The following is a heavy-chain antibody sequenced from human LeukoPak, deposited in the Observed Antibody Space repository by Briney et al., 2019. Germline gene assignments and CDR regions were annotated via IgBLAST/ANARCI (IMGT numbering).Heavy chain of an antibody. Sequence: SQTLSLTCAISGDSVSRNSAAWNWIRQSPSRGLEWLGRTYFRSKWYNDYAVSVKSRITINPDTSKNHFSLQLNSVAPDGTAVCYCARGSSGWFVNWFDPWGQGTLVTVSS. CDR1: GDSVSRNSAA. CDR3: ARGSSGWFVNWFDP. J-gene: IGHJ5*02. CDR2: TYFRSKWYN. V-gene: IGHV6-1*01. D-gene: IGHD6-19*01.